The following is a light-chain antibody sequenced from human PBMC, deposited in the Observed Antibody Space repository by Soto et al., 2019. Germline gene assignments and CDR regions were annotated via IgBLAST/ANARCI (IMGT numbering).Light chain of an antibody. J-gene: IGLJ3*02. CDR3: SSYTTSNTWL. CDR2: EVS. V-gene: IGLV2-14*01. Sequence: QSALTQPASVSGAPGQSITISCTATTSDVGGFDSVSWYQQHPGTAPRVIIYEVSNRPSGVSYRFSGSKSANTASLTISGLQADYEADYYCSSYTTSNTWLFGGGTKVTVL. CDR1: TSDVGGFDS.